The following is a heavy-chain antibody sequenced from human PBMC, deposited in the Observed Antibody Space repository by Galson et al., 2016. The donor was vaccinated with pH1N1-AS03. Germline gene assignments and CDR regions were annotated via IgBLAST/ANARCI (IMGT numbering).Heavy chain of an antibody. CDR3: ARDKSPYFCYMDV. CDR2: IGPGGDT. Sequence: SLRLSCAASGFTFSNHAMHWVRQGTGRGLEWVSGIGPGGDTYYGGSVKGRFTISRETAKNSLYLQMNSLRPEDTAVYYCARDKSPYFCYMDVGGKGTAVLVSS. V-gene: IGHV3-13*01. CDR1: GFTFSNHA. D-gene: IGHD2/OR15-2a*01. J-gene: IGHJ6*03.